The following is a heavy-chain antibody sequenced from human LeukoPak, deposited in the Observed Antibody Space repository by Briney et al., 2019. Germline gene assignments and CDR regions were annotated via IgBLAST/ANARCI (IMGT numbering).Heavy chain of an antibody. CDR3: ARANRPSSGGGFDP. CDR1: GFTFSDHY. CDR2: TRNKANSYTT. J-gene: IGHJ5*02. V-gene: IGHV3-72*01. Sequence: GGSLRLSCAASGFTFSDHYMDWVRQAPGKGLEWVGRTRNKANSYTTEYAASVKGRFTISRDDSKNSLYLQMNSLKTEDTAVYYCARANRPSSGGGFDPWGQGTLVTVSS. D-gene: IGHD6-19*01.